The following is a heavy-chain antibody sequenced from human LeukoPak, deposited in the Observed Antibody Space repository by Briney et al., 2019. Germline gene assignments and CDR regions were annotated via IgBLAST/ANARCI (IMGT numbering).Heavy chain of an antibody. CDR2: IYSGGST. Sequence: GGSLRLSCAASGFTVSSNYMSWVRQAPGKGLEWVSVIYSGGSTYYADSVKGRFTISRDNSKNTLYLQMNSLRAEDTAVYYCARGFLDNAFDIWGQGTMVTVSS. V-gene: IGHV3-53*01. J-gene: IGHJ3*02. CDR1: GFTVSSNY. CDR3: ARGFLDNAFDI. D-gene: IGHD3/OR15-3a*01.